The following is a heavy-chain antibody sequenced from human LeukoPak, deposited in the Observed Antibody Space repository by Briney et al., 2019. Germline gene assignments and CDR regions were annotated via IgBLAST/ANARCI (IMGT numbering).Heavy chain of an antibody. Sequence: GRSLRLSCAASGFTFSSYAMHWVRQAPGKGLEWVSYISSTGGGVYYADSVKGRFTISRDNAKDSLYLQMNSLTGEDTGVYFCARAKNFSGLLDAWGRGTLVTVSS. CDR1: GFTFSSYA. CDR2: ISSTGGGV. CDR3: ARAKNFSGLLDA. V-gene: IGHV3-48*03. J-gene: IGHJ5*02. D-gene: IGHD5-12*01.